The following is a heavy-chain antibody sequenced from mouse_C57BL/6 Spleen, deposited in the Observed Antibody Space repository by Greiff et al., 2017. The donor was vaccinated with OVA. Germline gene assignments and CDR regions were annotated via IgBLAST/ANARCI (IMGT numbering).Heavy chain of an antibody. J-gene: IGHJ4*01. D-gene: IGHD1-1*01. CDR3: ARYYYGSSQYYYAMDY. CDR1: GYTFTDYY. V-gene: IGHV1-75*01. Sequence: VQVVESGPELVKPGASVKISCKASGYTFTDYYINWVKQRPGQGLEWIGWIFPGSGSTYYNEKFKGKATLTVDKSSSTAYMLLSSLTSEDSAVYFCARYYYGSSQYYYAMDYWGQGTSVTVSS. CDR2: IFPGSGST.